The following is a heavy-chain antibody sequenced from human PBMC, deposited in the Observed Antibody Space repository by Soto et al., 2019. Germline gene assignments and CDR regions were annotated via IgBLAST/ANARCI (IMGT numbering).Heavy chain of an antibody. CDR3: ARGLQFVQYYFDY. D-gene: IGHD1-1*01. CDR1: GGSISSGGYY. J-gene: IGHJ4*02. Sequence: KTSETLSLTCTVSGGSISSGGYYWSWIRQHPGKGLEWIGYIYYSGSTYYNPSLKSRVTISVDTSKNQFSLKLSSVTAADTAVYYCARGLQFVQYYFDYWGQGTLVTVCS. CDR2: IYYSGST. V-gene: IGHV4-31*03.